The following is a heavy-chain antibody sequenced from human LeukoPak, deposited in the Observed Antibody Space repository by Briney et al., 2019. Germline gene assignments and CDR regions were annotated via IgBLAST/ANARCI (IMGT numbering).Heavy chain of an antibody. J-gene: IGHJ4*02. Sequence: GGSLRLSCAASGFTFYSHAMVWVRQAPGKGLEWVSFISFDGSNKVHADSVMGRFTISRDNSKNTVDLQINSLRHEDTAVYYRAKDWGQRGVGASLGHWGQGTLVIVSS. V-gene: IGHV3-30-3*01. CDR2: ISFDGSNK. CDR3: AKDWGQRGVGASLGH. CDR1: GFTFYSHA. D-gene: IGHD1-26*01.